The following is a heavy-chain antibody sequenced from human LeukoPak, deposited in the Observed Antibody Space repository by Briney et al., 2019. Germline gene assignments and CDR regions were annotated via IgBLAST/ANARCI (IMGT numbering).Heavy chain of an antibody. CDR1: GYTFTNFD. V-gene: IGHV1-8*03. J-gene: IGHJ4*02. CDR2: MNPNSDNT. CDR3: ARVGYSNSYDY. D-gene: IGHD4-11*01. Sequence: GASVKVSRKASGYTFTNFDINWVRQATGQGLEWMGWMNPNSDNTGHAQKFQGRLTITWDTSITTAYMELSSLRSDDTAVYYCARVGYSNSYDYWGQGTPVTVSS.